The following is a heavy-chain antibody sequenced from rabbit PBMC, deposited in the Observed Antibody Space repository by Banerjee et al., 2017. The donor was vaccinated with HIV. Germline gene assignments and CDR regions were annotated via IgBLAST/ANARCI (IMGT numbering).Heavy chain of an antibody. CDR2: IVGGSSGST. V-gene: IGHV1S45*01. D-gene: IGHD1-1*01. CDR3: ARRYYCDSGCYFYL. CDR1: GFSFSSNYY. J-gene: IGHJ4*01. Sequence: QEQLVESGGGLVQPEGSLTLTCTASGFSFSSNYYMYWVRQAPGKGLEWIAGIVGGSSGSTYYASKANGLTAISETSSISATLYMTSLTVSDTATDVGARRYYCDSGCYFYLWGPGTLGTVS.